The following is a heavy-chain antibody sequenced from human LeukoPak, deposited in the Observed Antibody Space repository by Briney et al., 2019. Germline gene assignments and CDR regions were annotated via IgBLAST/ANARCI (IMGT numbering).Heavy chain of an antibody. CDR3: AKGGGIAAVRGILSFDY. CDR1: GFTFSSYG. J-gene: IGHJ4*02. Sequence: GGSLRLSCAASGFTFSSYGMHWVRQAPGKGLEWVAFIRRDGDVIYYADSVKGRFTISRDNSKNTLYLQMNSLRAEDTAVYYCAKGGGIAAVRGILSFDYWGQGTLVTVSS. D-gene: IGHD6-13*01. V-gene: IGHV3-30*02. CDR2: IRRDGDVI.